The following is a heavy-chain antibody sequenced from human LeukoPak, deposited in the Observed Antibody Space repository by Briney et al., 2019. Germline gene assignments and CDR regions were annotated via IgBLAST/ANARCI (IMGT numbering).Heavy chain of an antibody. J-gene: IGHJ2*01. CDR2: IKEDGTEK. D-gene: IGHD1-14*01. V-gene: IGHV3-7*03. CDR3: AKRGPATGV. CDR1: GFSFSNYW. Sequence: GGSLRLSCAASGFSFSNYWMSWVRQVPGKGLEWVANIKEDGTEKNYLDSVKGRFTIARDNAKNSLYLQMNSLRDDDTAMYYCAKRGPATGVWGRGTLVTVSS.